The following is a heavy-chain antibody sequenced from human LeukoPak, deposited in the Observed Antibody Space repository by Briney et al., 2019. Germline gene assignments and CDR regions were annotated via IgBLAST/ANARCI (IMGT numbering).Heavy chain of an antibody. CDR1: GFTFDDYA. D-gene: IGHD6-13*01. Sequence: QSGRSLRLSCAASGFTFDDYAMHWVRQAPGKGLEWVSGISWNSGSIGYADSVKGRFTISRDNAKNSLYLQMNSLRAEDTAVYYCARDPRRSSSWYFPSFAYYYYGMDVWGQGTTVTVSS. CDR2: ISWNSGSI. CDR3: ARDPRRSSSWYFPSFAYYYYGMDV. V-gene: IGHV3-9*01. J-gene: IGHJ6*02.